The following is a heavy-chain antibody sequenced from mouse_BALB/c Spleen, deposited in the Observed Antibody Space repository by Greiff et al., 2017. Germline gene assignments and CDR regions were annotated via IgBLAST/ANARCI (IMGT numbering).Heavy chain of an antibody. CDR3: ARNYRYDDDYAMDY. D-gene: IGHD2-14*01. Sequence: QVQLKESGPGLVQPSQSLSITCTVSGFSLTSYGVHWVRQSPGKGLEWLGVIWSGGSTDYNAAFISRLSISKDNSKSQVFFKMNSLQANDTAIYYCARNYRYDDDYAMDYWGQGTSVTVSS. CDR2: IWSGGST. CDR1: GFSLTSYG. V-gene: IGHV2-2*02. J-gene: IGHJ4*01.